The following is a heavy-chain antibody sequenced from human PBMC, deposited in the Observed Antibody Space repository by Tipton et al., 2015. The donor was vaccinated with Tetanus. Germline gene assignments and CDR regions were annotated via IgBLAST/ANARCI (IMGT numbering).Heavy chain of an antibody. CDR1: GFTFSNY. Sequence: LRLSCSASGFTFSNYWSWIRQSPGKGLEWIGYIQYNGITNYHPSLKSRVTISVDSSTSQFSLRLASVTAADTAVYYCACGSGYFDSSYHSPLDFWGRGTLVTVSS. J-gene: IGHJ4*02. V-gene: IGHV4-59*01. CDR3: ACGSGYFDSSYHSPLDF. CDR2: IQYNGIT. D-gene: IGHD3-22*01.